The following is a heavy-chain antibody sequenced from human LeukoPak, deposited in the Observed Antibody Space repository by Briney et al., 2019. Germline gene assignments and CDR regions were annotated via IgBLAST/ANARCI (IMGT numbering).Heavy chain of an antibody. D-gene: IGHD5-24*01. CDR3: ARGGDGYNLDYYYYMDV. CDR2: FNPSGGST. Sequence: ASVKVSCKPSGYTFTSYGISWVRQAPGQGLEWMGIFNPSGGSTSYAQKFQGRVTMTRDMSTSTVYMELSSLRSEDTAVYYCARGGDGYNLDYYYYMDVWGKGTTVTVSS. CDR1: GYTFTSYG. V-gene: IGHV1-46*01. J-gene: IGHJ6*03.